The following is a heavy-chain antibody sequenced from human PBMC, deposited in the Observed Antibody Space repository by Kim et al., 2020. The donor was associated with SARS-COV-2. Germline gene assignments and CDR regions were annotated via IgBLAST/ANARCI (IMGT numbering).Heavy chain of an antibody. CDR3: ASLNTGYSSGWYRDY. V-gene: IGHV3-66*01. J-gene: IGHJ4*02. D-gene: IGHD6-19*01. Sequence: DSEKDKFTISRDDSKNTLYLQMNSLRAEETAVYYCASLNTGYSSGWYRDYWGPGTLVTVSS.